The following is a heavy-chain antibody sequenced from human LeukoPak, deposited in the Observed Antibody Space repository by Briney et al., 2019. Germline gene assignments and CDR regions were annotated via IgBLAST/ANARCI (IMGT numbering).Heavy chain of an antibody. D-gene: IGHD6-19*01. V-gene: IGHV4-39*02. CDR1: GGSIRSNGYF. J-gene: IGHJ4*02. Sequence: SETLSLTCTVSGGSIRSNGYFWSWIRQPPGKGLEWIGNIYYNGNTYYNPSLKSRVTISVDTSKNHFSLKLSSVTAADTAVYYCASTQYSSGWSWFDNWGQGTLVTVSS. CDR2: IYYNGNT. CDR3: ASTQYSSGWSWFDN.